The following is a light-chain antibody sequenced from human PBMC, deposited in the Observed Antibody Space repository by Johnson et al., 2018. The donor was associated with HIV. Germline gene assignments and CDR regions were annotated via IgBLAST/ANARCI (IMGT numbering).Light chain of an antibody. Sequence: QSVLTQPPSVSAAPGQKVTISCSGSSSNIGNNHVSWYQQLPGTAPKLLIYEKNKRPSGIPDRFSASKSGTSATLDITGLQPGDEADYYCGTWDTSLGAHYVFGTGTEVTVL. CDR2: EKN. CDR1: SSNIGNNH. V-gene: IGLV1-51*02. CDR3: GTWDTSLGAHYV. J-gene: IGLJ1*01.